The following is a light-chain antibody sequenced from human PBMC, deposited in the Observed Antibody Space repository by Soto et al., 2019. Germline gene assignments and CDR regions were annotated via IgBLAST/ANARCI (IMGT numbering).Light chain of an antibody. CDR2: DAS. Sequence: EIVLTQAPATLYLSPGERATLSCRASQSVRSYLAWYQQKPGQAPRLLISDASDRAAGIPARFSGSGSGTAFTLNISSLEPEDFAVYYCQQRVSWPLTFGGGT. CDR3: QQRVSWPLT. CDR1: QSVRSY. J-gene: IGKJ4*01. V-gene: IGKV3-11*01.